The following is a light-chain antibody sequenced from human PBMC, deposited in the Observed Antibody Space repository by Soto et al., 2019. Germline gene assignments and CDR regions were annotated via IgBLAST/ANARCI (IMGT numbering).Light chain of an antibody. V-gene: IGKV3-15*01. CDR2: GAS. CDR1: QSVSSN. J-gene: IGKJ2*01. Sequence: IVMTQSPATLSVSPGERATLSCRVGQSVSSNLAWYQQKPGQAPRLLIYGASTRATAIPARFSGSGSGTEFTLTISSLQSEDSAVYYCQQYNNWPRTFGQGTKLEIK. CDR3: QQYNNWPRT.